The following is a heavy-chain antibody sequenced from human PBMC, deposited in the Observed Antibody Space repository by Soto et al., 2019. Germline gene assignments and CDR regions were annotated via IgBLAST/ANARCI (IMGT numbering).Heavy chain of an antibody. CDR2: IKRDGSEK. J-gene: IGHJ4*02. D-gene: IGHD3-3*01. V-gene: IGHV3-7*01. CDR3: ARHDDRDANY. CDR1: GFTVGKDW. Sequence: GGSLRLSCAASGFTVGKDWMAWVRQAPGKGLEWLANIKRDGSEKYCVDSVKGRVTISRDNAKNSLYLQMSSLRVEDTAVYYCARHDDRDANYWGQGTLVTVSS.